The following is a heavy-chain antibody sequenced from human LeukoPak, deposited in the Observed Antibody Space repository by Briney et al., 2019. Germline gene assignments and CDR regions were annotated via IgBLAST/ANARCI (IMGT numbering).Heavy chain of an antibody. J-gene: IGHJ4*02. CDR1: GFTFSSYA. V-gene: IGHV3-23*01. CDR3: ATDYGSGSYVSRRDY. CDR2: ISGSGGST. Sequence: GGSLRLSCAASGFTFSSYAMSWVRQAPGKGLDWVSAISGSGGSTYYADSVKGRFTISRDISKNTLYLQMNSLRAEDTAVYYCATDYGSGSYVSRRDYWGQGTLVTVSS. D-gene: IGHD3-10*01.